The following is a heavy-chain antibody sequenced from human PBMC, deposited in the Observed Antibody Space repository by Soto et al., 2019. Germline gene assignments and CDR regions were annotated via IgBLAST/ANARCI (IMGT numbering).Heavy chain of an antibody. J-gene: IGHJ4*02. D-gene: IGHD4-17*01. CDR2: IYHSGST. V-gene: IGHV4-30-2*01. CDR1: GGSISSGGYS. CDR3: ARGMTTVTTSDD. Sequence: QLQLQESGSGLVKPSQTLSLTCAVSGGSISSGGYSWSWIRQPPGKGLEWIGYIYHSGSTYYNPSLKSRVXXXVXXSKNQFSLKLSSVTAADTVVYYCARGMTTVTTSDDWGQGTLVTVSS.